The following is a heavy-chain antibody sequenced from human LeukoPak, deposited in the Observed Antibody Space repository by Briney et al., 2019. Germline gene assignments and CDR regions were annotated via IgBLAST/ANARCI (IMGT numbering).Heavy chain of an antibody. CDR1: GFTFSGSA. J-gene: IGHJ4*02. D-gene: IGHD3-3*01. V-gene: IGHV3-73*01. CDR2: IRSKANSYAT. Sequence: AGGSLRLSCAASGFTFSGSAMHWVRQASGKGLEWVGRIRSKANSYATAYAASVKGRFTISRDDSKNTAYLRMNSLKTEDTAVYYCTRPLTIFGVVTNDYWGQGTLVTVSS. CDR3: TRPLTIFGVVTNDY.